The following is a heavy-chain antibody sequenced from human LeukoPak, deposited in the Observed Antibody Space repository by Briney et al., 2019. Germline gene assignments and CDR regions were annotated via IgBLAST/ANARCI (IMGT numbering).Heavy chain of an antibody. CDR3: AREPRPRIAARPNEGSIAFDI. CDR1: GYTFTTYG. CDR2: MSTNNDDR. Sequence: ASVKVSCKASGYTFTTYGLSWMRQAPRQGLEWMGWMSTNNDDRNYSQKFQDRVSMATDTSTGTAYMELRSLRSDDTAVYYCAREPRPRIAARPNEGSIAFDIWGQGTMVTVSS. D-gene: IGHD6-6*01. V-gene: IGHV1-18*01. J-gene: IGHJ3*02.